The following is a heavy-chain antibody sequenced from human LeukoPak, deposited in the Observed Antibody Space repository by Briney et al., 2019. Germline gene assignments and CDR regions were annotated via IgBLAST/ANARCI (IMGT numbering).Heavy chain of an antibody. CDR3: ASSYFPAGVYYFDY. CDR2: INHSGST. V-gene: IGHV4-34*01. Sequence: PSGTLSLTCAVYGGSFSGYYWSWIRQPPGKGLEWIGEINHSGSTNYNPSLKSRVTISVDTSKNQFSLKLSSVTAADTAVYYCASSYFPAGVYYFDYWGQGTLVTVSS. J-gene: IGHJ4*02. D-gene: IGHD7-27*01. CDR1: GGSFSGYY.